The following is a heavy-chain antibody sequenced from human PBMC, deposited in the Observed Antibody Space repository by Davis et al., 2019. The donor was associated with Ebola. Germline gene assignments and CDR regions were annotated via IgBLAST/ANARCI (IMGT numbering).Heavy chain of an antibody. D-gene: IGHD3-22*01. Sequence: MPSETLSLTCAVYGGSFSGYYWSWIRQPPGKGLEWIGYIYYSGSTNYNPSLKSRVTISVDTSKNQFSLKLSSVTAADTAVYYCARATRYYYDSSGYYSGWYFDYWGQGTLVTVSS. CDR1: GGSFSGYY. V-gene: IGHV4-59*12. CDR2: IYYSGST. CDR3: ARATRYYYDSSGYYSGWYFDY. J-gene: IGHJ4*02.